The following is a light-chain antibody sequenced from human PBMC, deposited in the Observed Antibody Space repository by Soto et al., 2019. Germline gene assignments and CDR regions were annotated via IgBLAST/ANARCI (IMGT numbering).Light chain of an antibody. CDR3: CSCAGGGIDV. CDR1: SSDVGTYNL. Sequence: QSALTQPASVSGSPGQSITISCTGTSSDVGTYNLVSWYQRHPGNAPRLIIYEGSKRPSGVSNRFSGSKSGSTASLTISGLQAEDEADFYCCSCAGGGIDVFGTGTKVTVL. V-gene: IGLV2-23*01. J-gene: IGLJ1*01. CDR2: EGS.